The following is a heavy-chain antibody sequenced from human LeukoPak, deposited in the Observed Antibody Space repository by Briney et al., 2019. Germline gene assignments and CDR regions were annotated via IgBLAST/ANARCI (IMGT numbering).Heavy chain of an antibody. CDR1: GFTFSRYC. Sequence: GGSLRLSCAPSGFTFSRYCVNWVRQAPGKGLEWVSSISSSSSYIYYADSVKGRFTISRDNAKNSLYLQMNSLRAEDTAVYYCARVYDSSGYYYHYWGQGTLVTVSS. CDR3: ARVYDSSGYYYHY. D-gene: IGHD3-22*01. V-gene: IGHV3-21*01. CDR2: ISSSSSYI. J-gene: IGHJ4*02.